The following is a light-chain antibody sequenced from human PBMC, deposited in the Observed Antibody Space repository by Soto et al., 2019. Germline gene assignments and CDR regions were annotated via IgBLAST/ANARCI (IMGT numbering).Light chain of an antibody. J-gene: IGLJ3*02. CDR3: SSYSISSTRV. CDR2: DVA. V-gene: IGLV2-14*03. CDR1: SSDVGDYNY. Sequence: QSALTQPASVSGSPGQSIAISCTGTSSDVGDYNYVSWYQQHPGKAPKLIIYDVATRPSGVSDRFSGSKSGSTASLTISGLQAEDEAYYYCSSYSISSTRVFGGGTKLTVL.